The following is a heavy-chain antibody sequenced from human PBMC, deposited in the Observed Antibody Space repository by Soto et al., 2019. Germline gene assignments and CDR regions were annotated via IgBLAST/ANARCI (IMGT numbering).Heavy chain of an antibody. CDR2: ISSGGDTI. D-gene: IGHD6-13*01. V-gene: IGHV3-48*03. Sequence: GGSLRLSCAASGFSFSNYEMNWVRQAPGKGLEWVAYISSGGDTIHYADSVRGRFTVSRDNARNSLSLQMNTLRVEDTALYYCARDRAAGGYWGQGTLVTVSS. CDR1: GFSFSNYE. CDR3: ARDRAAGGY. J-gene: IGHJ4*02.